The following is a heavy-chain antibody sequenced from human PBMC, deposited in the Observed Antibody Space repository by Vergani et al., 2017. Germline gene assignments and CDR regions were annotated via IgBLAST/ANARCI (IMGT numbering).Heavy chain of an antibody. D-gene: IGHD2-21*01. CDR1: VFTFSNAC. CDR3: TTEPHIVGVIATLLAY. J-gene: IGHJ4*02. CDR2: IKSKTDGGTT. Sequence: EVQLVESGGGLVKPGGSLRLSCAASVFTFSNACMSWVRQAPGKGLEWVGRIKSKTDGGTTDYAAPVKGRLTISRDDSKNTLYLQMNRLKTEDTAVYYCTTEPHIVGVIATLLAYWGQGTLVTVSS. V-gene: IGHV3-15*01.